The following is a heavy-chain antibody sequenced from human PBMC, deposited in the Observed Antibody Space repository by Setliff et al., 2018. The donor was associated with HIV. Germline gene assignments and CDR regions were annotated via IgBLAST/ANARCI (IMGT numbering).Heavy chain of an antibody. CDR2: VHVGGGLT. CDR3: AKPINGFYPRAFDT. Sequence: PGGSLRLSCAASGFAFHTYDMNWVRQAPGQGPEWVSVVHVGGGLTDYADSVRGRFVISRDDSRNMLYLQMSGLRGDDTAMYCCAKPINGFYPRAFDTWGPGTMVTVSS. V-gene: IGHV3-23*01. J-gene: IGHJ3*02. CDR1: GFAFHTYD. D-gene: IGHD2-2*03.